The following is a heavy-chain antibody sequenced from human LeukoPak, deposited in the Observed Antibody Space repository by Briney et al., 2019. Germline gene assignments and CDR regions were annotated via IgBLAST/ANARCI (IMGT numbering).Heavy chain of an antibody. V-gene: IGHV5-10-1*01. D-gene: IGHD1-26*01. J-gene: IGHJ5*02. CDR2: IAPSDSYT. CDR1: GYSFTSYW. Sequence: GESLKISCKGSGYSFTSYWIAWVRQMPGKGLEWMGRIAPSDSYTSYSPSFQGHVTISADKSISTAYLQWSSLKASDTAMYYCARALVGATTDWFDPWGQGTLVTVSS. CDR3: ARALVGATTDWFDP.